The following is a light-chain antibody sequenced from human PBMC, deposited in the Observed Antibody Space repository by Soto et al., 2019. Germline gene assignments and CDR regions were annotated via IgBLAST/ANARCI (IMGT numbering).Light chain of an antibody. J-gene: IGKJ2*01. Sequence: DIQMTQSPSSLSASVGDRVTITCRASPSISSYLNWYQQKPGKAPKLLIYAASSLQSGVPSRFSDSGSGTDFTLTISSLQPEDFATYYCQQSDSSPYTFGQGTQREIK. CDR1: PSISSY. V-gene: IGKV1-39*01. CDR2: AAS. CDR3: QQSDSSPYT.